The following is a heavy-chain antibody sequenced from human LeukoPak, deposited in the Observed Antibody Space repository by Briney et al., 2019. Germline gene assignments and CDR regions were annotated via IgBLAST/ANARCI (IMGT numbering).Heavy chain of an antibody. Sequence: SETLSLTCTVSGYSISSGYYWGWIRQPPGKGLEWIGSIYHSGSAYYNPSLKSRVTMSVDTSKNQFSLKLSSVTAADTAVYYCAREVWQQLVRVIDYWGQGTLVTVSS. CDR2: IYHSGSA. D-gene: IGHD6-13*01. CDR1: GYSISSGYY. V-gene: IGHV4-38-2*02. J-gene: IGHJ4*02. CDR3: AREVWQQLVRVIDY.